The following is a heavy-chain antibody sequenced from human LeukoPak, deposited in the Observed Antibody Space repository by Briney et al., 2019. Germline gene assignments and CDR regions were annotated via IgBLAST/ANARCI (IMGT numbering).Heavy chain of an antibody. D-gene: IGHD5-24*01. V-gene: IGHV4-61*02. CDR1: GGSLSSGSYH. J-gene: IGHJ3*02. CDR3: ARDLGRDGYNPDAFDI. CDR2: IYTSGST. Sequence: ASETLSLTCTVSGGSLSSGSYHRSWIRQPPGNALHWLGRIYTSGSTNSNPSLKSRVTISVDTSKYQFSLKLSSVTAADTAVYYCARDLGRDGYNPDAFDIWGQGTMVTVSS.